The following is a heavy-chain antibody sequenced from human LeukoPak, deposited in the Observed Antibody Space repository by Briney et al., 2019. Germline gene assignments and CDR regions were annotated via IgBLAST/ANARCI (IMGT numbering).Heavy chain of an antibody. J-gene: IGHJ4*02. D-gene: IGHD6-19*01. CDR2: ISTSSTYI. CDR3: AREGALALGWLH. CDR1: GFTFSSYS. Sequence: PGGSLRLSCAASGFTFSSYSMNWVRQAPGKGLEWVSSISTSSTYIYYADSVKGRFTISRDNAKNSLYLQMSNLRAEDTAVYYCAREGALALGWLHWGQGTLVTVSS. V-gene: IGHV3-21*01.